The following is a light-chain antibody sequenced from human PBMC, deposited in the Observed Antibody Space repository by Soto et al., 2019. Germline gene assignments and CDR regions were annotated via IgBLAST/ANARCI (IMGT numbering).Light chain of an antibody. CDR1: QSVRSGY. J-gene: IGKJ4*01. CDR2: GAS. CDR3: KQYDRSPLT. Sequence: IVLEQSPGTLSFSPGESATLSCRASQSVRSGYLAWYQQKPGQAPRLLIYGASSRATGIPDRFSGSGSGKDFTLTISRLEPEDYAVYYCKQYDRSPLTFGGGPKVEI. V-gene: IGKV3-20*01.